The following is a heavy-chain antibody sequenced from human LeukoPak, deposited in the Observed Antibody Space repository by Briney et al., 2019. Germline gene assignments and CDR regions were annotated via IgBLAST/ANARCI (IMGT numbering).Heavy chain of an antibody. CDR2: INPSGGST. CDR1: GYSFTSYY. J-gene: IGHJ5*02. CDR3: ARGKAEHIVVVTAINGDWFDP. D-gene: IGHD2-21*02. V-gene: IGHV1-46*01. Sequence: ASVKDSCLASGYSFTSYYIHWVRQAPGQGLEWMGIINPSGGSTSYTQNFRGRVTMTRDTSTSTVYMELSRLRSEDMAVYYCARGKAEHIVVVTAINGDWFDPWGQG.